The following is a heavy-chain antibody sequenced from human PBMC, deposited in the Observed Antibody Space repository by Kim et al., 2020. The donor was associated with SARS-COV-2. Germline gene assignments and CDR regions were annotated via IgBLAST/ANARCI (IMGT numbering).Heavy chain of an antibody. Sequence: ASVKVSCKASGYTFTSYAMHWVRQAPGQRLEWMGWINAGNGNTKYSQKCQGRVTITRDTSASTAYMELSSLRSEDTAVYYCAREKITMVRGVRMIRKDGYYGMDVWGQGTTVTVSS. J-gene: IGHJ6*02. CDR2: INAGNGNT. CDR1: GYTFTSYA. V-gene: IGHV1-3*01. D-gene: IGHD3-10*01. CDR3: AREKITMVRGVRMIRKDGYYGMDV.